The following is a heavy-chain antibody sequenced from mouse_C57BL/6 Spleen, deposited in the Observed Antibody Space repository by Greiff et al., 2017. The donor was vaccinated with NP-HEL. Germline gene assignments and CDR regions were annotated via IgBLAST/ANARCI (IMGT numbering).Heavy chain of an antibody. V-gene: IGHV1-64*01. CDR3: AREEVYDGYYGYFDY. J-gene: IGHJ2*01. D-gene: IGHD2-3*01. CDR2: IHPNSGST. Sequence: QVQLQQPGAELVKPGASVKLSCKASGYTFTSYWMHWVKQRPGQGLEWIGMIHPNSGSTNYNEKFKSKATLTVDKSSSTAYMQLSSLTSEDSAVYYCAREEVYDGYYGYFDYWGQGTTLTVSS. CDR1: GYTFTSYW.